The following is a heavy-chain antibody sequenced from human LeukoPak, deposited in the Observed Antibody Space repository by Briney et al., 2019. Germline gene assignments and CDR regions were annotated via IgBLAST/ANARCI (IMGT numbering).Heavy chain of an antibody. Sequence: GGSLRLSCAASGFTFSSYAMSWVRQAPGKGLEWVSGITGSGGSTYYADSVKGRFTISRDNAKHTLYLQMNSLRAEDTAVYYCAKVLAGEFAYWGQGTLVTLSS. CDR2: ITGSGGST. D-gene: IGHD2-8*02. CDR1: GFTFSSYA. V-gene: IGHV3-23*01. J-gene: IGHJ4*02. CDR3: AKVLAGEFAY.